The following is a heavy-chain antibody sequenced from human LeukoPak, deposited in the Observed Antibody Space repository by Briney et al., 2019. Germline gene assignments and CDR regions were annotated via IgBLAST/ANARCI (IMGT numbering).Heavy chain of an antibody. J-gene: IGHJ6*01. D-gene: IGHD1/OR15-1a*01. CDR3: DRSAIKANNGMEA. V-gene: IGHV3-72*01. Sequence: GGSQRLSCAASGFKFSDHYIDWLRQAPGKGLVWVSRCRNRASSYTPEYAASVEGSFTISRDVSERSLYLRMNSLRSEETYMYYCDRSAIKANNGMEARGQGNTVTVSS. CDR1: GFKFSDHY. CDR2: CRNRASSYTP.